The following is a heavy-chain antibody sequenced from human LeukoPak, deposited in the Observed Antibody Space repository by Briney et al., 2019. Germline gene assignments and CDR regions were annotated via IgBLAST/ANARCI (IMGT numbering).Heavy chain of an antibody. Sequence: SGGSLRLSCAASGFTFDDYGMSWVRQAPGKGLEWVSGINWNGGSTGYADSVKGRFTISRDNAKNSLYLQMNSLRAEDTALYYCARGGHYAMNPYYYYYYMDVWGKGTTVTVSS. J-gene: IGHJ6*03. CDR2: INWNGGST. CDR1: GFTFDDYG. D-gene: IGHD4-17*01. V-gene: IGHV3-20*04. CDR3: ARGGHYAMNPYYYYYYMDV.